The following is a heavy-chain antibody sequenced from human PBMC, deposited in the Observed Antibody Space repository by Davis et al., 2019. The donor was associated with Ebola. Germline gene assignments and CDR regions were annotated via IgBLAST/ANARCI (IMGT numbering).Heavy chain of an antibody. Sequence: SVKVSCKASGGSFISYSFTWVRQAPGQGLEWMGRITPMVRVASYAQKFQGRVTLTADKTTSTAYLEVSSLHQGPIGLPPGTLLQEHLWG. J-gene: IGHJ6*01. CDR3: TLLQEHL. CDR1: GGSFISYS. CDR2: ITPMVRVA. V-gene: IGHV1-69*02.